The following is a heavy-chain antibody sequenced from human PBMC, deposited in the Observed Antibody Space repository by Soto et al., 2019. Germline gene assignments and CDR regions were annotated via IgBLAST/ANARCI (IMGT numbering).Heavy chain of an antibody. CDR1: GGSISSGDYY. CDR2: IYYSGTT. CDR3: ASAIIPLCPHYYYGLDV. J-gene: IGHJ6*02. Sequence: SETLSLTCTVSGGSISSGDYYWSWIRQPPGKGLEWIGYIYYSGTTYYNPSLKSRVTISVDTSKNQFSLKLSSVTAADTAVYYCASAIIPLCPHYYYGLDVWGQGTTVTVSS. V-gene: IGHV4-30-4*01. D-gene: IGHD5-18*01.